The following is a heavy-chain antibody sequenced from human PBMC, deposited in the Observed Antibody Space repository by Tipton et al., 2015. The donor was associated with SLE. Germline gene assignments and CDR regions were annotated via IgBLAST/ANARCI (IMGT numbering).Heavy chain of an antibody. CDR1: GYTFTSYY. Sequence: QSGPEVKKPGASVKVSCKASGYTFTSYYMHWVRQAPGQGLEWMGGIIPIFGTANYAQKFQGRVTITADESTSTAYMELSSLRSEDTAVYYCARDNRLAATFPPVKGWGQGTLVTVSS. CDR2: IIPIFGTA. J-gene: IGHJ4*02. D-gene: IGHD6-25*01. CDR3: ARDNRLAATFPPVKG. V-gene: IGHV1-69*13.